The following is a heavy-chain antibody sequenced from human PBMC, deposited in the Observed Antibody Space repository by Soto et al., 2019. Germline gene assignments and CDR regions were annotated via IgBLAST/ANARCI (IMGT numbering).Heavy chain of an antibody. CDR2: IIPIFGTA. Sequence: QVQLVQSGAEVKKPGSSVKVSCKASGGTFSSYAISWVRQAPGQGLEWMGGIIPIFGTANYAQKFQGRVTITADESTSPAYMELSSMRSEDTAVYYCARGGIAAAINWFDPWGQGTLVTVSS. D-gene: IGHD6-13*01. CDR1: GGTFSSYA. CDR3: ARGGIAAAINWFDP. J-gene: IGHJ5*02. V-gene: IGHV1-69*12.